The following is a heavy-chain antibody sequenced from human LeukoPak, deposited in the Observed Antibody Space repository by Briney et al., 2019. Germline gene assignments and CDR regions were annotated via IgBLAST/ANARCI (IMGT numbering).Heavy chain of an antibody. Sequence: GGSLRLSCAASGFTFSSYWMSWVRQAPGKGLEWVANIRQDGSEKYYVDSVKGRFTISRDNAKNSLYLQMNSLRAEDTAVYYCASSRYGDFGDYWGQGTLVTVSS. CDR2: IRQDGSEK. D-gene: IGHD4-17*01. J-gene: IGHJ4*02. CDR3: ASSRYGDFGDY. CDR1: GFTFSSYW. V-gene: IGHV3-7*01.